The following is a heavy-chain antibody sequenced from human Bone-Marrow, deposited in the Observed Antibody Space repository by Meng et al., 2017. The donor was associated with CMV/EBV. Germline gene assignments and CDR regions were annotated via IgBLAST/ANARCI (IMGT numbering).Heavy chain of an antibody. V-gene: IGHV1-46*01. CDR2: ISTSSGIT. D-gene: IGHD3-3*01. CDR1: GYTFTSYY. CDR3: ARGSESWNSYYPSYGMDV. J-gene: IGHJ6*02. Sequence: ASVKVSCKASGYTFTSYYIHWVRQAPGQGLEWMGIISTSSGITNYAQKFQGRLTMTGDTSTSTVYMELSSLTSEDTAVYYCARGSESWNSYYPSYGMDVWGQGTTVTVSS.